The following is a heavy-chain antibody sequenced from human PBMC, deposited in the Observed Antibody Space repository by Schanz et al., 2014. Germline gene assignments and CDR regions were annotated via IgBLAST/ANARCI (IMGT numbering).Heavy chain of an antibody. Sequence: VQLVESGGGVVQFGRSLRLSCVASGFTFSSYGMHWVRQAPGKGLEWVSYISSSGTTIYYADSVKGRFTISRDNAKTSLFLQMNSLRVEDTAMYYCARRASCSRVGCPFDSWGQGTLVTVSS. CDR3: ARRASCSRVGCPFDS. CDR1: GFTFSSYG. J-gene: IGHJ4*02. CDR2: ISSSGTTI. D-gene: IGHD2-15*01. V-gene: IGHV3-48*01.